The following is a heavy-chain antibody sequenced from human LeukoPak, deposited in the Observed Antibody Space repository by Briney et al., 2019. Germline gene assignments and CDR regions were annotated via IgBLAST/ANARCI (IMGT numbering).Heavy chain of an antibody. J-gene: IGHJ4*02. CDR2: ISGSGGST. D-gene: IGHD3-22*01. V-gene: IGHV3-23*01. CDR1: GFTFSSYA. Sequence: PGGSLRLSCAASGFTFSSYAMTWVRQAPGKGLEWVSTISGSGGSTYYADSVKGRFTISRDNSKNTLYLQMNSLRAEDTAIYYCAKEGSYGGSGYYPSFFDYWGQGTLVTVSS. CDR3: AKEGSYGGSGYYPSFFDY.